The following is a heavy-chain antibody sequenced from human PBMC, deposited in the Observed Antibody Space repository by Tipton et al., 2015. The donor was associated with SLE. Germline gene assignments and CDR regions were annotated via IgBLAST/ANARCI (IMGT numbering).Heavy chain of an antibody. V-gene: IGHV4-59*11. CDR2: IYYSGST. Sequence: TLSLTCTVSGGSISSHYWSWIRQPPGKGLEWIWYIYYSGSTNYNPSLKSRVTISVDTSKNQFSLKLSSVTAADTAAYYCARVHSYGFIYYYYYYMDVWGKGTTVTVSS. CDR3: ARVHSYGFIYYYYYYMDV. D-gene: IGHD5-18*01. CDR1: GGSISSHY. J-gene: IGHJ6*03.